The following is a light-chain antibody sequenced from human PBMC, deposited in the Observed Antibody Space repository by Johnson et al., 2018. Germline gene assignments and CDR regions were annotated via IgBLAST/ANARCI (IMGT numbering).Light chain of an antibody. V-gene: IGLV1-51*02. CDR1: SSNIGNNY. CDR2: ENN. Sequence: QSVLTQPPSVSVAPGQKVTISCSGSSSNIGNNYVSWYQQLPGTAPKLLIYENNKRPSGIPDRFSGYKSGTSATLGITGLQTGDEADYYCGTWDSSLSAGNVFGTGTKVTVL. CDR3: GTWDSSLSAGNV. J-gene: IGLJ1*01.